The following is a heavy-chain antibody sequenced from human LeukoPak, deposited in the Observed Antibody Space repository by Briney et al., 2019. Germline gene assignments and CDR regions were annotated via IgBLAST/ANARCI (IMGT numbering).Heavy chain of an antibody. Sequence: GSVKVSCKASGYTFTGYYMRWVRQAPGQGLEWMGWINPNSGGTNYAQKFQGRVTMTRATSISTAYMELNRLRTDDRAVYYCARDLTMVRGVIIRAFDYWGRGTLVSVSS. V-gene: IGHV1-2*02. CDR1: GYTFTGYY. J-gene: IGHJ4*02. CDR3: ARDLTMVRGVIIRAFDY. CDR2: INPNSGGT. D-gene: IGHD3-10*01.